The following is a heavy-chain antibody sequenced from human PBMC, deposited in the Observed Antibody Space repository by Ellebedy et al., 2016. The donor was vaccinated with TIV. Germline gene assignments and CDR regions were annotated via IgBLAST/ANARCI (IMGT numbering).Heavy chain of an antibody. J-gene: IGHJ3*02. V-gene: IGHV3-11*04. CDR2: MSGSTITT. CDR1: GFSVTNNY. D-gene: IGHD4-17*01. Sequence: GGSLRLSCAASGFSVTNNYMSWVRQAPGKGLEWVSYMSGSTITTYYADSVKGRFTISRDNAKNSLYLQMNSLRAEDTAVYYCARDGSYGDYLSPRHAFEIWGQGTMVTVSS. CDR3: ARDGSYGDYLSPRHAFEI.